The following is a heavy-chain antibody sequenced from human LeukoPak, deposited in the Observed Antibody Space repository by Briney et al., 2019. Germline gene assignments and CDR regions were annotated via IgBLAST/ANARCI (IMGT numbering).Heavy chain of an antibody. CDR2: IIPIFGTA. CDR1: GGTFSSYA. V-gene: IGHV1-69*05. J-gene: IGHJ4*02. CDR3: ARAPHFWSGYFGY. Sequence: ASVKVSCKASGGTFSSYAISWVRQAPGQGLEWMGVIIPIFGTANYAQKFQGRVTITTDESTSTAYMELSSLRSEDTAVYYCARAPHFWSGYFGYWGQGTLVTVSS. D-gene: IGHD3-3*02.